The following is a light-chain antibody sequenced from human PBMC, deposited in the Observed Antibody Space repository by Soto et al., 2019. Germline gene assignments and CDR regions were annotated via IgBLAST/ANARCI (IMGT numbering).Light chain of an antibody. J-gene: IGKJ3*01. CDR2: AAS. Sequence: DVQMAQSPSSLSASVGDRVTSTCRASQGISNDLAWYQQKPGKVPKLLIYAASTLQSGVPSRFSGSGSGTDFTLTISGLQPEDVASYYCQKYNSAPLTFGPGTKVDIK. CDR1: QGISND. V-gene: IGKV1-27*01. CDR3: QKYNSAPLT.